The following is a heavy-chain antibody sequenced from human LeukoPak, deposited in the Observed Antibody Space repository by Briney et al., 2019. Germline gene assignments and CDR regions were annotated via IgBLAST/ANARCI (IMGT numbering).Heavy chain of an antibody. V-gene: IGHV1-69*13. J-gene: IGHJ6*03. CDR3: ARAPPVAIYGVADFYYMDV. CDR1: GGTFSNYA. Sequence: SVKVSCKASGGTFSNYAITWVRQAPGHGLEWLGVIIPIFGTTNYAQIFQGRLAITADVSSSTAYMELSSLRYDDSAVYFCARAPPVAIYGVADFYYMDVWGVGTTVTVSS. CDR2: IIPIFGTT. D-gene: IGHD3-3*01.